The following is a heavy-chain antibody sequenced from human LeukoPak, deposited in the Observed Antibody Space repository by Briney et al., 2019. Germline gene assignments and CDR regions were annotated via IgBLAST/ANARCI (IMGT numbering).Heavy chain of an antibody. CDR2: TYYRSKWFN. CDR3: ARARESLGLGFDF. J-gene: IGHJ4*02. CDR1: GDSVSSNNAA. V-gene: IGHV6-1*01. Sequence: SQTLSLTCAISGDSVSSNNAAWSWLRQSPSRGLEWLGRTYYRSKWFNEYAEPVKSRITINPDTSDNQFSLQLSSVTPEDTAVYYCARARESLGLGFDFWGQGTLVTVSS. D-gene: IGHD1-26*01.